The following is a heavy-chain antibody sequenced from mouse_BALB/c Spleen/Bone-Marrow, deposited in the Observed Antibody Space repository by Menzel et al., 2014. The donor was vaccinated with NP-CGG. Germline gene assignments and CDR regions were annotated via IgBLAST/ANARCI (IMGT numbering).Heavy chain of an antibody. Sequence: EVMLVESGGGLVQPGGSLKLSCAASGFDFSRYWMSWVRQAPGKGLEWIGEINPDSSTINYTPSLKDKFIISRDNAKNTLYLQKSKVRSEDTALYYCTRLHYYGYSAHWGQGTLVTVST. CDR1: GFDFSRYW. CDR2: INPDSSTI. J-gene: IGHJ3*01. CDR3: TRLHYYGYSAH. D-gene: IGHD1-2*01. V-gene: IGHV4-1*02.